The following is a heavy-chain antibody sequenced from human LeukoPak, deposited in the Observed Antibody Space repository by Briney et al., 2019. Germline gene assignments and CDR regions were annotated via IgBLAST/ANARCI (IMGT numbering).Heavy chain of an antibody. CDR1: GGSISSYY. CDR2: IYYSGST. D-gene: IGHD4-11*01. V-gene: IGHV4-59*01. J-gene: IGHJ6*03. CDR3: ARTTSYYYYYMDV. Sequence: SETLSLTCTVSGGSISSYYWSWIRQPPGKGLEWIGYIYYSGSTNYNPSLKSRVTISVDTSKNQFSLKLSSVTAADTAVYYCARTTSYYYYYMDVWGKGTTVTVSS.